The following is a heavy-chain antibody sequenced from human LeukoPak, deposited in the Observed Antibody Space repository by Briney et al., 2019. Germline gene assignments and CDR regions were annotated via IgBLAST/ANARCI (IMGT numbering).Heavy chain of an antibody. Sequence: PSETLSLTCTVSGGSISSSSYYWGWIRQPPGKGLEWIGSIYYSGSTYYNPSLKSRVTISVDTSKNQFSLKLSSVTAADTAAYYCARYGSGSYRQFDFWGQGTLVTVSS. V-gene: IGHV4-39*07. CDR3: ARYGSGSYRQFDF. D-gene: IGHD3-10*01. CDR1: GGSISSSSYY. J-gene: IGHJ4*02. CDR2: IYYSGST.